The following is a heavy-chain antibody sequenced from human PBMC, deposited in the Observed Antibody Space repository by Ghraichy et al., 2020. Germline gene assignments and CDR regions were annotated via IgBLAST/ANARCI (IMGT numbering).Heavy chain of an antibody. Sequence: GGSLRLSCAASEFTLRSYAMSWVRQAPGKGLEWVSAISGSGGSTYYADSVKGRFTISRDNSKNTLYLQMNSLRAEDTAVYYCAKDRERYYDSSGWGGYYFDYWGQGTLVTVSS. D-gene: IGHD3-22*01. CDR3: AKDRERYYDSSGWGGYYFDY. V-gene: IGHV3-23*01. CDR2: ISGSGGST. J-gene: IGHJ4*02. CDR1: EFTLRSYA.